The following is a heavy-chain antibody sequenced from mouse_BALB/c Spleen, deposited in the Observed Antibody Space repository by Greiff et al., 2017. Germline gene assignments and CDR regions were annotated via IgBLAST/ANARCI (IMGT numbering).Heavy chain of an antibody. D-gene: IGHD2-3*01. Sequence: VQLQQSGPELVKPGASVKISCKASGYAFSSSWMNWVKQRPGQGLEWIGRIYPGDGDTNYNGKFKGKATLTADKSSSTAYMQLSSLTSVDSAVYFCAKGDGYYLFDYWGQGTTLTVSS. CDR3: AKGDGYYLFDY. J-gene: IGHJ2*01. V-gene: IGHV1-82*01. CDR1: GYAFSSSW. CDR2: IYPGDGDT.